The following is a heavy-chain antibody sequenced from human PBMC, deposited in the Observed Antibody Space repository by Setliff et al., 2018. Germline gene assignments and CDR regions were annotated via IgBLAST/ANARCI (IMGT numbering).Heavy chain of an antibody. D-gene: IGHD3-10*01. J-gene: IGHJ4*02. Sequence: SETLSLTCTVSGDSISNYYWNWIRQPAGKGLEWIGRIYVTESTKYNPSLKSRVTLSIDTSKNQFSLKLSSVTAADAALYYCAASRAYTGAVEEWFLPIPFDFWGQGSPVTVSS. CDR1: GDSISNYY. CDR3: AASRAYTGAVEEWFLPIPFDF. CDR2: IYVTEST. V-gene: IGHV4-4*07.